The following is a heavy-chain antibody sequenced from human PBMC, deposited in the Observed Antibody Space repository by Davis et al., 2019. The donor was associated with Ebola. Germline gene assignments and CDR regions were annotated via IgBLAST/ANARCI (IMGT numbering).Heavy chain of an antibody. CDR1: GGTFSSYA. CDR3: ARHPGGYSSGWYWYFDL. Sequence: SVKVSCKASGGTFSSYAISWVRQAPGQGLEWMGGIIPIFGTANYAQKFQGRVTITADKSTSTAYMELSSLRSEDTAVYYCARHPGGYSSGWYWYFDLWGRGTLVTVSS. V-gene: IGHV1-69*06. J-gene: IGHJ2*01. D-gene: IGHD6-19*01. CDR2: IIPIFGTA.